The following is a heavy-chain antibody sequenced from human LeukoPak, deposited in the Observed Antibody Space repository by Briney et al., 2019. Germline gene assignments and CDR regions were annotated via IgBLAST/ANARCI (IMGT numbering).Heavy chain of an antibody. V-gene: IGHV3-30-3*01. CDR3: ARDRLRYFGY. Sequence: PGRSLRLSCAASGFTFSSYAMHWVRQAPGKGLEWVAAISYDGSNKYYADSVKGRFTISRDNSKNTLYLQMNSLRAEDTAVYYCARDRLRYFGYWGQGTLVTVSS. D-gene: IGHD3-10*01. J-gene: IGHJ4*02. CDR2: ISYDGSNK. CDR1: GFTFSSYA.